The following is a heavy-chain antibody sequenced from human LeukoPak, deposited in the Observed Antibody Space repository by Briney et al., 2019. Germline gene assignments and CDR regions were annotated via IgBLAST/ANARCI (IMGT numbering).Heavy chain of an antibody. V-gene: IGHV3-7*03. CDR3: SRGIQLWLIDY. CDR1: GFTFSSYW. Sequence: GGSLRLSCAASGFTFSSYWMSWVRQAPGKGLEWVANIKQDGSQKKYVDSVKGRFTISRDNAKNSLYLQLNSLRAEDTAVYYCSRGIQLWLIDYWGQGTLVTVSS. J-gene: IGHJ4*02. CDR2: IKQDGSQK. D-gene: IGHD5-18*01.